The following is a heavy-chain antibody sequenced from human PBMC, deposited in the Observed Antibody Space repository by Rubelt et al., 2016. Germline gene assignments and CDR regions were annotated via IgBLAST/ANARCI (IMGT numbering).Heavy chain of an antibody. D-gene: IGHD6-19*01. CDR2: IYYSGST. V-gene: IGHV4-39*01. CDR1: GGSISSSSYY. J-gene: IGHJ4*02. CDR3: ARAPSSGWYKEGFDY. Sequence: QVQLQESGPGLVKPSETLSLTCTVSGGSISSSSYYWGWIRQPPGKGLEWIGSIYYSGSTFYNPSLKSRGTISVDTSKNQCSLKLSSVTAADTAVYYCARAPSSGWYKEGFDYWGQGTLVTVSS.